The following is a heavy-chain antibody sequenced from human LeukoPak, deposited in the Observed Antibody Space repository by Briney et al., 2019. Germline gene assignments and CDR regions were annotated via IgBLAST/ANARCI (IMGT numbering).Heavy chain of an antibody. CDR1: GGTFSSYA. D-gene: IGHD6-6*01. J-gene: IGHJ4*02. CDR2: IIPIFGTA. V-gene: IGHV1-69*05. CDR3: ARAVSGYSSSSCLGY. Sequence: ASVKVSCKASGGTFSSYAISWVRQAPGQGLEWMGGIIPIFGTANYAQKFQGRVTIPTDESTSTAYMELSSLRSEDTAVYYCARAVSGYSSSSCLGYWGQGTLVTVSS.